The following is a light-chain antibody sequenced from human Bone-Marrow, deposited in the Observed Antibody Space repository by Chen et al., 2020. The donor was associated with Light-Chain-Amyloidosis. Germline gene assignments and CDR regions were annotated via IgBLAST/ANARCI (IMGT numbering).Light chain of an antibody. CDR1: DLPTKY. J-gene: IGLJ2*01. Sequence: SYELTQPPSVSVSPGQTARITCSGDDLPTKYAYWYKQKQGQAPVLVIHRDTERPSGISERFSGSSSGTTGTVTMSGVQAEDEADYHCQSADSSGTYEVIFGGGTKLTVL. CDR2: RDT. CDR3: QSADSSGTYEVI. V-gene: IGLV3-25*03.